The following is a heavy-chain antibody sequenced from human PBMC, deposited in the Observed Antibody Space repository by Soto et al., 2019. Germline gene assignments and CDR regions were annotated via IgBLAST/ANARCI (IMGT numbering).Heavy chain of an antibody. CDR2: IYHSGST. V-gene: IGHV4-4*02. Sequence: SETLSLTCAVSGGSISSSNWWSWVRQPPGKGLEWIGEIYHSGSTNYNPSLKSRVTISVDKSKNQFSLKLSSVTAADTAVYSCARTPWDGSTRYYFDYWGQGTLVTVSS. CDR3: ARTPWDGSTRYYFDY. CDR1: GGSISSSNW. J-gene: IGHJ4*02. D-gene: IGHD1-26*01.